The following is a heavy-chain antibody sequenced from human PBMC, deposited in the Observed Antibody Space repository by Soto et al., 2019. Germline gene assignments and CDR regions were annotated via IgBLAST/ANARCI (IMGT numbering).Heavy chain of an antibody. J-gene: IGHJ4*02. D-gene: IGHD1-26*01. V-gene: IGHV3-15*05. CDR3: IKLLEQGKWDIGT. CDR1: GGSCIDAC. Sequence: WWSXRVSCATSGGSCIDACIILFRHAPGKGLEFVGRIKSKTNGLTTDYDGPVKGRFTISRDDSKRTLYVQMNSLKNEDKAIYYCIKLLEQGKWDIGTWGPGPLV. CDR2: IKSKTNGLTT.